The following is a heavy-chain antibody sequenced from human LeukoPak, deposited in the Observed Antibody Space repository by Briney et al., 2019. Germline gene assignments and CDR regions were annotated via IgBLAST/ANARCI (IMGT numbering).Heavy chain of an antibody. D-gene: IGHD2-15*01. Sequence: PGRSLRLSSEASGFSFSDYGMHWVRQAPGNVLEWVAIIWYDGSYKYYADSVKGRFTVSRDNSKNTLYLQINSLRAEDTAMYYCAKPTRGSGGSFLIDYWGQGTLVTVSS. CDR2: IWYDGSYK. V-gene: IGHV3-33*03. J-gene: IGHJ4*02. CDR1: GFSFSDYG. CDR3: AKPTRGSGGSFLIDY.